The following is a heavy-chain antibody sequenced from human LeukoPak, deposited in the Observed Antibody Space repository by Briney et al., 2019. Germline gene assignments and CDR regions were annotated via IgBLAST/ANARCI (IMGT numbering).Heavy chain of an antibody. V-gene: IGHV1-69*05. CDR1: GGTFSSYA. CDR3: ATIPGYGPIYYYYGMAV. D-gene: IGHD5-24*01. Sequence: SVKVSCKACGGTFSSYAISWVRQAPGQGLEWMGGIIPIFGTANYAQKFQGRVTITTDESTSTAYMELSSLRSEDTAVYYCATIPGYGPIYYYYGMAVWGQGTTVTVSS. CDR2: IIPIFGTA. J-gene: IGHJ6*02.